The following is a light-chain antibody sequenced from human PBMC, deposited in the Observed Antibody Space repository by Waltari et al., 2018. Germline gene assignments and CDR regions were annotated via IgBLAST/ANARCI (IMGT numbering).Light chain of an antibody. CDR3: AAWDDSLNGYV. Sequence: PVAAPKLLINNSFQRPSGVPDRFSGSKSGTSASLAISGLLSEDEATYYCAAWDDSLNGYVFGTVTNVSVL. CDR2: NSF. V-gene: IGLV1-44*01. J-gene: IGLJ1*01.